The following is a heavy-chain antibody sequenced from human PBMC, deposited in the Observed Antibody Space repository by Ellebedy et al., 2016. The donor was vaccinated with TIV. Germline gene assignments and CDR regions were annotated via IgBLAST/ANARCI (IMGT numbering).Heavy chain of an antibody. CDR2: ISSSSSTI. Sequence: GESLKISXAASGFTFSSYSMNWVRQAPGKGLEWVSYISSSSSTIYYADSVKGRFTISRDNSKNTLYLQMNSLRAEDTAVYYCARDSGGDRNWFDPWGQGTLVTVSS. J-gene: IGHJ5*02. V-gene: IGHV3-48*01. D-gene: IGHD2-21*02. CDR3: ARDSGGDRNWFDP. CDR1: GFTFSSYS.